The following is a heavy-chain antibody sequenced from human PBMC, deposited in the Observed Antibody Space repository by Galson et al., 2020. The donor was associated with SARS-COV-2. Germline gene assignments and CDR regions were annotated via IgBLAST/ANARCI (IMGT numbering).Heavy chain of an antibody. CDR1: GFSLNTGGMS. V-gene: IGHV2-70*01. CDR3: ARTLFTSPYYMDV. CDR2: IDWQDDK. J-gene: IGHJ6*03. D-gene: IGHD3-3*01. Sequence: SGPTLVKPTQTLTLTCTFSGFSLNTGGMSVSWIRQSQGKALEWLAVIDWQDDKYYITSLKTRLTISRDTSKNQVVLTMTNMDPVDTATYYCARTLFTSPYYMDVWGRGTTVTVSS.